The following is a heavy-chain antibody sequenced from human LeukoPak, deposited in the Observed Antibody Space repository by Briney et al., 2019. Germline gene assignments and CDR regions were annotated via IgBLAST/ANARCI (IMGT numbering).Heavy chain of an antibody. J-gene: IGHJ4*02. Sequence: SETLSLTCTVSGGSISSYYWSRIRQPPGKGLEWIGHIYYSGSTNCNPSLKSRLTISIDMSKNQFSLRLSSVTAADTAVYYCARGAAGYSYGWGQGTLVTVSS. V-gene: IGHV4-59*01. CDR3: ARGAAGYSYG. D-gene: IGHD5-18*01. CDR1: GGSISSYY. CDR2: IYYSGST.